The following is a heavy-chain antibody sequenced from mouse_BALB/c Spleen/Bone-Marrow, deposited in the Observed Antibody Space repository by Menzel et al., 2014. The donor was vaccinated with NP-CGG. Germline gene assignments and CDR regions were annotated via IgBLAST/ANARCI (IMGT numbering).Heavy chain of an antibody. Sequence: QVQLKQSGAELMKPGASVKISCKATGYTFGNYWIDWVKQRPGHGLEWIGEILPGSGPATYNEKFKGKATFTADTSSNTAYMQLSSLTSEDSALYYCARASVVPYYFDFWGQGTTLTVSS. D-gene: IGHD1-1*01. CDR2: ILPGSGPA. V-gene: IGHV1-9*01. CDR1: GYTFGNYW. J-gene: IGHJ2*01. CDR3: ARASVVPYYFDF.